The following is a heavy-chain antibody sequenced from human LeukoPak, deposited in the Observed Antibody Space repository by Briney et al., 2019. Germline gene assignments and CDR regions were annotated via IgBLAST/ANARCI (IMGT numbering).Heavy chain of an antibody. CDR3: ARIMGGHYGSGSYYPPPFFHY. CDR1: GFAFSSYS. J-gene: IGHJ4*02. V-gene: IGHV3-21*01. CDR2: ISSTSSYI. Sequence: GGSLRLSCAASGFAFSSYSMNWVRQAPGKGLEWVSSISSTSSYIYYADSVKGRFTISRDNAKNSLYLQMNSLRAEDTAVYYCARIMGGHYGSGSYYPPPFFHYWGQGTLVTVSS. D-gene: IGHD3-10*01.